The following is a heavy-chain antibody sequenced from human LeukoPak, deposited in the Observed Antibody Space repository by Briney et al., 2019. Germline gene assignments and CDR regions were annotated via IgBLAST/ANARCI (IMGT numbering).Heavy chain of an antibody. CDR1: GYTFTSYG. V-gene: IGHV1-18*01. J-gene: IGHJ6*02. D-gene: IGHD6-13*01. CDR3: ARDRQGYSTSYYYYYGMDV. CDR2: ISAYNGNT. Sequence: GASVKVSCKASGYTFTSYGISWVRQAPGQGLEWMGWISAYNGNTNYAQKLQGRVTMTTDTSTSTAYMELRSLRSDDTAVYYCARDRQGYSTSYYYYYGMDVWGQGATVTVSS.